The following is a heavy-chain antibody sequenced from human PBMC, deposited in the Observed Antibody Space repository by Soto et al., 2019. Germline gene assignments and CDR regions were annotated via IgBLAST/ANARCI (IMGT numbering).Heavy chain of an antibody. CDR2: MNPNSGNT. V-gene: IGHV1-8*01. CDR1: GYTFTSYD. D-gene: IGHD1-7*01. CDR3: ARGSSLELYYYYYMDV. J-gene: IGHJ6*03. Sequence: ASVKVSCKASGYTFTSYDINWVRQATGQGLEWMGWMNPNSGNTGYAQKFQGRVTMTRNTSVSTAYMELSSLRSEDTAVFYCARGSSLELYYYYYMDVWGKGTTVTVSS.